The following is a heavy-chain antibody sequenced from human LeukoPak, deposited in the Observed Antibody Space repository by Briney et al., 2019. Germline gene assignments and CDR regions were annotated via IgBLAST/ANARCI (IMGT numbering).Heavy chain of an antibody. CDR3: ANSFGDEGRFLEWLLPPDY. CDR2: ISSSSSYI. CDR1: GFTFSSYS. J-gene: IGHJ4*02. D-gene: IGHD3-3*01. V-gene: IGHV3-21*01. Sequence: GGSLRLSCAASGFTFSSYSMNWVRQAPGKGLEWVSSISSSSSYIYYADSVKGRFTISRDNAKNSLYLQMNSLRAEDTAVYYCANSFGDEGRFLEWLLPPDYWGQGTLVTVSS.